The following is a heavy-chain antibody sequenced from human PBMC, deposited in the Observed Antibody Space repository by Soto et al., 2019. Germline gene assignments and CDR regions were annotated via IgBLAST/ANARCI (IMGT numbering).Heavy chain of an antibody. CDR1: GGSISSGGYY. CDR3: AKQQGPGTPYYYAMDV. CDR2: IYYSGST. D-gene: IGHD1-1*01. Sequence: SETLSLTCTVSGGSISSGGYYWSWIRQHPGKGLEWIGYIYYSGSTYYNPSLKSRVTISVDTSKNQFSLKLSSVTAADTAVYYCAKQQGPGTPYYYAMDVWGQGTTVTVSS. J-gene: IGHJ6*02. V-gene: IGHV4-31*03.